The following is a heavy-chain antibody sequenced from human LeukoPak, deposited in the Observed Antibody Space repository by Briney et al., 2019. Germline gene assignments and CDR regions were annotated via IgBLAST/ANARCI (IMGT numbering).Heavy chain of an antibody. Sequence: ASETLSLTCTGSGGSISSYYWSWIRQPPGQGLVWFVYIYYSGSTNYNPSLKSRVTISACTSKNPFALKLSSVTAADTAVYSCAREADSSGLYRDAFDIWGQGT. J-gene: IGHJ3*02. CDR1: GGSISSYY. D-gene: IGHD3-22*01. V-gene: IGHV4-59*01. CDR3: AREADSSGLYRDAFDI. CDR2: IYYSGST.